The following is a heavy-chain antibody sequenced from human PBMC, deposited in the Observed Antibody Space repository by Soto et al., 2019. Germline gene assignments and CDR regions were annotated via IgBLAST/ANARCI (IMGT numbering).Heavy chain of an antibody. J-gene: IGHJ4*02. CDR2: ITPMDGTT. CDR3: ATYHIVTGYYYFDS. CDR1: RGTFITYT. D-gene: IGHD3-9*01. V-gene: IGHV1-69*08. Sequence: SVTVSCKPSRGTFITYTITWVRQAPGQGLEWVGRITPMDGTTNYAQKFQDRVTITADKSTNTGYMELNNLRSEDTAVYYCATYHIVTGYYYFDSWGQGALVTVSS.